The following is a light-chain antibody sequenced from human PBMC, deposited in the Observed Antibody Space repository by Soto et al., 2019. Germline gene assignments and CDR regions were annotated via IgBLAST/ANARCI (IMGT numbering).Light chain of an antibody. CDR1: QTVITY. CDR2: GAS. V-gene: IGKV3-15*01. J-gene: IGKJ1*01. CDR3: QQYHDWPRT. Sequence: EFVLTQSPATVSLSPCDRATLSCRASQTVITYLAWYQQKPGQAPRLLIYGASARATGIPARFSGSGSGTEFTLTISGLQSEDFAVYYCQQYHDWPRTFGQGTKVDI.